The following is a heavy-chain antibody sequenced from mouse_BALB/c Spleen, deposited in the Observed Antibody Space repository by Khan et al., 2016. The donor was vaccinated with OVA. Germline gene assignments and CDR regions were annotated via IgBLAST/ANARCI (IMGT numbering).Heavy chain of an antibody. CDR3: ARPPYFSCVMGY. D-gene: IGHD2-10*01. J-gene: IGHJ4*01. Sequence: QIQLVQSGPELKKPGETVKISCKASGYTFTNYGMNWVKQAPGKGLKWMGWINTYTGEPTYADDFKGRFAFSLASSASTAYLLINNLKNEDTATYFCARPPYFSCVMGYWGQGTSVTVSS. V-gene: IGHV9-3-1*01. CDR2: INTYTGEP. CDR1: GYTFTNYG.